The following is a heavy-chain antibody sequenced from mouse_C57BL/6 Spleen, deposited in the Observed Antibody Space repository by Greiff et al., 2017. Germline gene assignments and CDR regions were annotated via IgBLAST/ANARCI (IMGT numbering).Heavy chain of an antibody. CDR3: ARRDYGSSYEGFDY. D-gene: IGHD1-1*01. Sequence: QVQLQQSGAELARPGASVKLSCKASGYTFTSYGISWVKQRTGQGLEWIGEIYPRSGNTYYNEKFKGKATLTADKSSSTAYMELRSLTSEDSAVYVCARRDYGSSYEGFDYWGKGTTLTVSS. J-gene: IGHJ2*01. CDR1: GYTFTSYG. V-gene: IGHV1-81*01. CDR2: IYPRSGNT.